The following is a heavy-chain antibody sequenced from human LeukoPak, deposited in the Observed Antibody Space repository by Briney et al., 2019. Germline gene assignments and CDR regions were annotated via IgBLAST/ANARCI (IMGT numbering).Heavy chain of an antibody. CDR1: GYSFTSFN. Sequence: GASVEVSCKTSGYSFTSFNLHWVRQAPGQRLEWMGIIKPSGDNTNNAQKFQGRVTMTSDTSTSTVYMELSSLKSEDTAVYYCARVRDGYNDAYDFWGQGTMVTVTS. CDR2: IKPSGDNT. D-gene: IGHD5-24*01. J-gene: IGHJ3*01. CDR3: ARVRDGYNDAYDF. V-gene: IGHV1-46*01.